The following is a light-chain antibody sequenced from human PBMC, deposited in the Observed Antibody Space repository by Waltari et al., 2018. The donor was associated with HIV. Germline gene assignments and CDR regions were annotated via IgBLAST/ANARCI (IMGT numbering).Light chain of an antibody. CDR2: DDN. V-gene: IGLV2-14*01. CDR3: SSYMNSGTLV. Sequence: QSGLTQPASVSGSLGQSITISCFASSADFSIHTHVSWYQHHPDKAPQLVIYDDNTRPSEIPFRFSASKSGNTASLTISGLQVDDEADYYCSSYMNSGTLVFGGGTKVTVL. J-gene: IGLJ3*02. CDR1: SADFSIHTH.